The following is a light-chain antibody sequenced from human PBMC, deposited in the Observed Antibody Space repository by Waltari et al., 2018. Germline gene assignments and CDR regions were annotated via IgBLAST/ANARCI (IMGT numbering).Light chain of an antibody. V-gene: IGKV1-39*01. Sequence: DIQLTQSPPSLSASVGDRVTITCQASQRISMFLNWYQQKPGKAPNLLIYGASSLQRGVPSRFSGSGSGTDFTLTISSLHPEDFATYYCQQTYSTHLTFGGGTKVEIK. CDR1: QRISMF. CDR2: GAS. CDR3: QQTYSTHLT. J-gene: IGKJ4*01.